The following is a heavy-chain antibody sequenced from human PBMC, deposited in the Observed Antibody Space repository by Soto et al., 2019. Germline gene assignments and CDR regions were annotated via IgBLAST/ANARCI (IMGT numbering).Heavy chain of an antibody. J-gene: IGHJ6*02. CDR3: ARDDLYSSGWYSYYYYGMDV. Sequence: ASVKVSCKASGYTFTSYGISWLRQAPGQGLEWMGWISAYNGNTNYAQKLQGRVTMTTDTSTSTAYMELRSLRSDDTAVYYCARDDLYSSGWYSYYYYGMDVWGQGTTVTVSS. D-gene: IGHD6-19*01. V-gene: IGHV1-18*04. CDR1: GYTFTSYG. CDR2: ISAYNGNT.